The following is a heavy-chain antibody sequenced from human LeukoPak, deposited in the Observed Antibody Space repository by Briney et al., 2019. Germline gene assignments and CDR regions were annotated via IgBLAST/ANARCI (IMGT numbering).Heavy chain of an antibody. Sequence: GGSLRLSCAASGFTFSTYWMSWVRQAPGKGLEWVATLNLDGSDKYYVDSVKGRFTISRDNAKNSLYLQVNRLRAEDTALYYCVKEGEEASGYYVYWGQGTLVTVSS. CDR2: LNLDGSDK. V-gene: IGHV3-7*03. CDR3: VKEGEEASGYYVY. D-gene: IGHD3-22*01. CDR1: GFTFSTYW. J-gene: IGHJ4*02.